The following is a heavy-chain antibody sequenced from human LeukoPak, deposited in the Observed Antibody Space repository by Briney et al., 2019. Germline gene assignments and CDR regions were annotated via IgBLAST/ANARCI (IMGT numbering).Heavy chain of an antibody. D-gene: IGHD1-26*01. CDR2: IFYSGST. V-gene: IGHV4-59*01. Sequence: PSETLSLTCTVSWGSIRNNYWGWIRQPPGKRLEWIGYIFYSGSTNYNPSLKSRVTISVDTSKNQSSLKLNSVTAADMAVYYCARDSALSGSCDYWGPGTLVTVSS. J-gene: IGHJ4*02. CDR3: ARDSALSGSCDY. CDR1: WGSIRNNY.